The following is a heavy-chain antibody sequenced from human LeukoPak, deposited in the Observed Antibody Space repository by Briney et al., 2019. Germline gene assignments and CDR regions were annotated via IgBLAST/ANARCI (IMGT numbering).Heavy chain of an antibody. Sequence: SETLSLTCTVSGYSISSGYYWGWIRQPPGKGLEWIGSIYHSGSTYYNPSLKSRVTISVDTSKNQFSLKLSSVTAADTAVYYCARVWEFEVVIRPYYNWFDPWGQGTLVTVSS. D-gene: IGHD3-3*01. CDR1: GYSISSGYY. CDR2: IYHSGST. J-gene: IGHJ5*02. CDR3: ARVWEFEVVIRPYYNWFDP. V-gene: IGHV4-38-2*02.